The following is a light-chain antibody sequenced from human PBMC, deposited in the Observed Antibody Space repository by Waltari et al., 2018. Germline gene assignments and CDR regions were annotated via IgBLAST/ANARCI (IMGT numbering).Light chain of an antibody. CDR3: SSYAGSNTVV. CDR2: EVN. CDR1: ISDVGGYDY. J-gene: IGLJ2*01. V-gene: IGLV2-8*01. Sequence: QSALTQPPSASGSPGQSVTISCTGTISDVGGYDYVSWYQQHPGKAPKVMIYEVNNRPSGVPDRFSGSKSGSTASLTVSGLRADDEAAYYCSSYAGSNTVVFGGGTKLTVL.